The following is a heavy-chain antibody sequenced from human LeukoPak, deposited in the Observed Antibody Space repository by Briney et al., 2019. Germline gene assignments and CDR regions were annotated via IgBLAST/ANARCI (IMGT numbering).Heavy chain of an antibody. V-gene: IGHV4-34*01. CDR2: INHSGST. CDR1: GGSFSGYY. Sequence: PSETLSLTCAAYGGSFSGYYWSWIRQPPGKGLEWIGEINHSGSTNYNASLKSRVTISVDTSKNQFSLKLSSVTAADTAVYYCARGRVGGDAFDIWGQATMVTVSS. CDR3: ARGRVGGDAFDI. D-gene: IGHD4-23*01. J-gene: IGHJ3*02.